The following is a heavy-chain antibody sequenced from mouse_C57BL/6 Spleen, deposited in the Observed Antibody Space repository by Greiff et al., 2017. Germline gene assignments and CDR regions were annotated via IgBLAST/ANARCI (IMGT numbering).Heavy chain of an antibody. Sequence: QVQLQQPGTELVKPGASVKLSCKASGYTFTSYWMHWVKQRPGQGLEWIGNINPSNGGTNYNEKFKSKATLTVDKSSSTAYMQLSSLTSEDSAVYSCARLDAYYYGSSYNFDYWGQGTTLTVSS. CDR3: ARLDAYYYGSSYNFDY. J-gene: IGHJ2*01. V-gene: IGHV1-53*01. CDR1: GYTFTSYW. D-gene: IGHD1-1*01. CDR2: INPSNGGT.